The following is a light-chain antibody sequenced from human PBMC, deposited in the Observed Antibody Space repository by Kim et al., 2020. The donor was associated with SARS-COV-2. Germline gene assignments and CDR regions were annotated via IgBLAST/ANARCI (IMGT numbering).Light chain of an antibody. CDR2: AKD. J-gene: IGLJ1*01. V-gene: IGLV3-19*01. CDR1: SLRRYY. CDR3: NSRDNSGASYV. Sequence: SSELTQDPVVSVALGQTVRITCQGDSLRRYYASWYQQRPGQGPVLVIYAKDNRPSGIPDRFSGSSAGNIASLTITGAQAEDEADYYCNSRDNSGASYVFG.